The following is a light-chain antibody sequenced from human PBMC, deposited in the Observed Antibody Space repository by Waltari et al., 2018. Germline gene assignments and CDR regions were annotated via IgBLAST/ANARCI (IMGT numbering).Light chain of an antibody. CDR1: SGDIGHYDY. Sequence: CTGTSGDIGHYDYVSWYQQHPGKAPKVIIYDVSTRPSGVSNRFSGSTSCNTASPSISGLPSCDDSASFCISYTSRRTLYVFGTGTKVTVL. J-gene: IGLJ1*01. V-gene: IGLV2-14*03. CDR3: ISYTSRRTLYV. CDR2: DVS.